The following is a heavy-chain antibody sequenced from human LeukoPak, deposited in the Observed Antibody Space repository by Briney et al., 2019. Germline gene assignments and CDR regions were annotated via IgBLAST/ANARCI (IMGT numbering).Heavy chain of an antibody. V-gene: IGHV5-51*01. D-gene: IGHD3-10*01. CDR2: IYPGDSDT. CDR1: GYNFTSYW. CDR3: ARDRYGSGSYVGYYYGMDV. Sequence: GESLEISLKGSGYNFTSYWIGWVRQVPGNGLEWMGIIYPGDSDTRYSPSFQGQVTISADKSISTAYLQWSSLKASDTAMYYCARDRYGSGSYVGYYYGMDVWGKGTTVTVSS. J-gene: IGHJ6*04.